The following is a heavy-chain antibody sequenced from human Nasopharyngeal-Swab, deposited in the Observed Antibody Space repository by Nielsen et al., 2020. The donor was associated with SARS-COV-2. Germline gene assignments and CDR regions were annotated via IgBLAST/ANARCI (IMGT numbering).Heavy chain of an antibody. D-gene: IGHD5-18*01. CDR1: GFTSSSYS. V-gene: IGHV3-48*01. J-gene: IGHJ4*02. CDR3: ARDQYSYGAYQIDN. Sequence: GGLLRLSCAASGFTSSSYSMNWVRQAPGKGLEWVSYISSSSSTIYYADSVKGRFTISRDNAKNSLYLQMNSLRAEDTAVYYCARDQYSYGAYQIDNWGQGTLVTVSS. CDR2: ISSSSSTI.